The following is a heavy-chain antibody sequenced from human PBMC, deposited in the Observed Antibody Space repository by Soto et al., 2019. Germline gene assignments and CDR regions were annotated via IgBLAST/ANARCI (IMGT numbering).Heavy chain of an antibody. CDR2: ISAYNGNT. V-gene: IGHV1-18*01. CDR3: ASGLYDLLTGSVYNWIDP. D-gene: IGHD3-9*01. CDR1: GYTFTSYG. J-gene: IGHJ5*02. Sequence: ASVKVSCKASGYTFTSYGISWVRQAPGQGLEWMGWISAYNGNTNYAQKLQGRVTITADTSTSTAYMELSSLRSEDTAVYYCASGLYDLLTGSVYNWIDPWGRGTLVTVST.